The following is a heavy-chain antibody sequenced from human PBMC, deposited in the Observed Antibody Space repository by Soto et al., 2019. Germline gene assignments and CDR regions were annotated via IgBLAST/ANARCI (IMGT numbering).Heavy chain of an antibody. Sequence: GASVKVSCKASGGTFSSYAISWVRQAPGQGLEWMGGIIPIFGTANYAQKFQGRVTITADESTSTAYMELSSLRSEDTAVYYCARGGCSSTSCYNWFDPWGQGTLVTVSS. CDR3: ARGGCSSTSCYNWFDP. CDR1: GGTFSSYA. CDR2: IIPIFGTA. D-gene: IGHD2-2*01. V-gene: IGHV1-69*13. J-gene: IGHJ5*02.